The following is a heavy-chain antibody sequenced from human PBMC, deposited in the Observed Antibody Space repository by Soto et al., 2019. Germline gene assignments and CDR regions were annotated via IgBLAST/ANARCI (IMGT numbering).Heavy chain of an antibody. CDR2: MNPNSGNT. CDR1: GYTFTSYD. D-gene: IGHD6-6*01. V-gene: IGHV1-8*01. J-gene: IGHJ6*02. CDR3: ARWGQQVAARSDYYYGMDV. Sequence: ASVKDSCKASGYTFTSYDINWVRQATGQGLEGMGWMNPNSGNTGYAQKFQGRVTMTRNTSISTAYMELSSLRSEDTAVYYCARWGQQVAARSDYYYGMDVWGQGTTVTVSS.